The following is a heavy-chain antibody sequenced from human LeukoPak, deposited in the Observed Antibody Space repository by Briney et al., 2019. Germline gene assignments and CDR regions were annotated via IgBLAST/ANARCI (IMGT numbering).Heavy chain of an antibody. Sequence: SETLSLTCTVSGVSISSYYWSWIRQPAGKGLEWIGRIHTSGSTNYNPSLKSRVTISVDTSKNQFSLKLSSVTAADTAVYYCARHLRYRYTGRNLIFDYWGQGTLVTVSS. CDR2: IHTSGST. CDR3: ARHLRYRYTGRNLIFDY. CDR1: GVSISSYY. V-gene: IGHV4-4*07. J-gene: IGHJ4*02. D-gene: IGHD3-16*02.